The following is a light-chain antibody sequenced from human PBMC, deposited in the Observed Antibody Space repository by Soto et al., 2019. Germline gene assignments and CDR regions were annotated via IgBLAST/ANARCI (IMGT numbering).Light chain of an antibody. CDR2: NND. J-gene: IGLJ2*01. Sequence: QSVLTQPPSASGTPGQRVTISCSGSSSNIGSNTANWYQQLPGTAPKLLIYNNDQRPSGVPDRFSGSKSGTSASLDISGLQSEDEADYYCAAWDASLNGVVFGGGTPLTVL. CDR1: SSNIGSNT. V-gene: IGLV1-44*01. CDR3: AAWDASLNGVV.